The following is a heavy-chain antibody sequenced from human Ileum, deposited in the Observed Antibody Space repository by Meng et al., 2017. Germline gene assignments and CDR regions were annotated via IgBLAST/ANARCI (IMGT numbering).Heavy chain of an antibody. Sequence: QVQLVQSGADVKKPGASVKVSGKASGYTFINNALHWMRQAPGQSLEWVGWINAGIGDTKYSQILQGRFTITRDTSASTTYMELRSLKSEDTATYYCARDRGATYSFDYWGQGTLVTVSS. J-gene: IGHJ4*02. CDR3: ARDRGATYSFDY. D-gene: IGHD1-26*01. V-gene: IGHV1-3*01. CDR2: INAGIGDT. CDR1: GYTFINNA.